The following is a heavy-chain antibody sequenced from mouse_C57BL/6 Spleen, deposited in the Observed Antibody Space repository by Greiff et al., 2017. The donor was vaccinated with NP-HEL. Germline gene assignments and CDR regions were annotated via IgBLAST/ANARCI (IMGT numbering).Heavy chain of an antibody. V-gene: IGHV5-17*01. CDR3: ARATSDGYYDY. CDR2: ISSGSSTI. D-gene: IGHD2-3*01. CDR1: GFTFSDYG. Sequence: EVKVVESGGGLVKPGGSLKLSCAASGFTFSDYGMHWVRQAPEKGLEWVAYISSGSSTIYYADTVKGRFTISRDNAKNTLFLQMTSLRSEDTAMYYCARATSDGYYDYWGQGTTLTVSS. J-gene: IGHJ2*01.